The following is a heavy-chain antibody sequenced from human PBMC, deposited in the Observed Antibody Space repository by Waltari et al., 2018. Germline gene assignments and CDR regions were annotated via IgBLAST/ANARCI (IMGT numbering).Heavy chain of an antibody. D-gene: IGHD6-19*01. CDR3: ARFRQWLGRFDY. Sequence: QVQLQESGPGLVKPSETLSLTCTVSGGSISSYYWSWIRQPPGKGLEWIGYIYYSGSTNYNPTLKSRVTISVDTSKNQFSLKLSSVTAADTAVYYCARFRQWLGRFDYWGQGTLVTVSS. CDR2: IYYSGST. CDR1: GGSISSYY. V-gene: IGHV4-59*08. J-gene: IGHJ4*02.